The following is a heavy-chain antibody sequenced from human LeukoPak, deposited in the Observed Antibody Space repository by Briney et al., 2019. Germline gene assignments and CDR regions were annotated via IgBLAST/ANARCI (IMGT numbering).Heavy chain of an antibody. Sequence: SETLSLTCAVYGGSFSGYYWSWIRQPPGKGLEWIGEINHSGSTNYNPSLKSRVTISVDTSKNQFSLKLSSVTAADTAVYYCASRWFGELLADYFDYWGQGTLVTVSS. D-gene: IGHD3-10*01. V-gene: IGHV4-34*01. CDR2: INHSGST. J-gene: IGHJ4*02. CDR3: ASRWFGELLADYFDY. CDR1: GGSFSGYY.